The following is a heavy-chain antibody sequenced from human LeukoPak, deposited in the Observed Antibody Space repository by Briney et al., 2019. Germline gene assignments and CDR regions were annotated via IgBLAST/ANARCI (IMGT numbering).Heavy chain of an antibody. CDR3: TTGFCSSTSCSY. CDR2: IKSKTDGGTT. D-gene: IGHD2-2*01. V-gene: IGHV3-15*01. CDR1: GFTFSNAW. Sequence: PGGSLRLSCAVSGFTFSNAWMSWVRQAPGKGLEWVGRIKSKTDGGTTDYAAPVKGRFTISRDDSKNTLYLQMNSLKTEDTAVYYCTTGFCSSTSCSYWGQGTLVTVSS. J-gene: IGHJ4*02.